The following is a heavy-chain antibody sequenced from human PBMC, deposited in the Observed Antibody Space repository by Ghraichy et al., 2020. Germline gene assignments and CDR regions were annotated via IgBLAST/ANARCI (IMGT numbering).Heavy chain of an antibody. CDR2: ISGSGGST. CDR3: AKEGYYGSGSYYSPRDAFDI. CDR1: GFTFSSYA. D-gene: IGHD3-10*01. V-gene: IGHV3-23*01. Sequence: GESLNISCAASGFTFSSYAMSWVRQAPGQGLEWVSAISGSGGSTYYADSVKGRFTISRDNSKNTLYLQMNSLRAEDTAVYYCAKEGYYGSGSYYSPRDAFDIWGQGTMVTVSS. J-gene: IGHJ3*02.